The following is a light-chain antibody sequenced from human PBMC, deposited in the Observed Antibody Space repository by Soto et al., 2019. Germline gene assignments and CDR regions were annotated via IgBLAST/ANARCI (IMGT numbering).Light chain of an antibody. CDR2: GAS. V-gene: IGKV3-15*01. CDR1: KRVGSN. Sequence: EIGMTQSPATLSVSPGERATLSGRASKRVGSNLAWYQQKPGQAPRLLIYGASTRAPGIPARFSGSGSGTEFTLTISSLQSEDFALYYCQQYNNWLTFGGGTKVEIK. J-gene: IGKJ4*01. CDR3: QQYNNWLT.